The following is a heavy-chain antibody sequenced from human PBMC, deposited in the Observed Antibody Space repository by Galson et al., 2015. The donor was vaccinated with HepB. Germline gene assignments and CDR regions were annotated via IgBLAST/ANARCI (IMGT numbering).Heavy chain of an antibody. CDR3: ARALAAAGPLPEYYFDY. Sequence: ETLSLTCTVSGGSISSYYWSWIRQPAGKGLEWIGRIYTSGSTNYNPSLKSRVTMSVDTSKNQFSLKLSSVTAADTAVYYCARALAAAGPLPEYYFDYWGQGTLVTVSS. CDR1: GGSISSYY. CDR2: IYTSGST. V-gene: IGHV4-4*07. D-gene: IGHD6-13*01. J-gene: IGHJ4*02.